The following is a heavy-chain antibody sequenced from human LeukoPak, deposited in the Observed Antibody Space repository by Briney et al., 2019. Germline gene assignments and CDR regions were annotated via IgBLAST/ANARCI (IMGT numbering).Heavy chain of an antibody. CDR1: GFTFSSYE. Sequence: GGPLRLSCAASGFTFSSYEMNWVRQAPGKGLEWVSYINNGGSIIYYADSVKGRFTISRDNAKNSLYLQMNSLRAEDTAVYYCARQGLSGYAFDIWGQGTMVTVSS. D-gene: IGHD3-22*01. J-gene: IGHJ3*02. CDR3: ARQGLSGYAFDI. CDR2: INNGGSII. V-gene: IGHV3-48*03.